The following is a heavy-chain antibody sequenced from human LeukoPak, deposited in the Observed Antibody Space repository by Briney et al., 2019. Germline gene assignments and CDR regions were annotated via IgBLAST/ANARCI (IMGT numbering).Heavy chain of an antibody. V-gene: IGHV3-23*01. CDR2: ISGSGGST. Sequence: RPGGSLRLACAASGFTFSIYGMSWVRQAPGKGLEWVSTISGSGGSTYYADSMKGRFTISRDNSKNTLYLQMNSLRAEDTAVYYCAKDRIWFESWGQGTLVTVSS. J-gene: IGHJ5*01. CDR1: GFTFSIYG. CDR3: AKDRIWFES.